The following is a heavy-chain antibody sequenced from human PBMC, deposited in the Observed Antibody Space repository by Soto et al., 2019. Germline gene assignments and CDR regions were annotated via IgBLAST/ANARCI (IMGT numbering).Heavy chain of an antibody. CDR2: ITAGTGKT. D-gene: IGHD6-13*01. J-gene: IGHJ5*02. CDR3: ARGLVDYSNLDL. Sequence: QAQLVQSGAAVNKPGASVKISCKASGYTFTTYALHWLRQAPGQQGQRLEWLGRITAGTGKTTYSQKFQDRVTITRDAFATTAYMELSRLTSEDTAVYYCARGLVDYSNLDLWGQGTLVTVSS. V-gene: IGHV1-3*01. CDR1: GYTFTTYA.